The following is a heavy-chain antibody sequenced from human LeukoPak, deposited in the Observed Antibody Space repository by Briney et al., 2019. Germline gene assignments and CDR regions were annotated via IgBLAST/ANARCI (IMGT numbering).Heavy chain of an antibody. CDR3: ARDRGELYDY. Sequence: SETLSLTCTVSGDSISNSYWSWIRQPAGKGLEWIGRISPSGSTNYNPSLKSRVTMSLDTSKNQLSLKLTSVTAADTAVYYCARDRGELYDYWGQGTLVTVSS. V-gene: IGHV4-4*07. CDR1: GDSISNSY. D-gene: IGHD3-10*01. J-gene: IGHJ4*02. CDR2: ISPSGST.